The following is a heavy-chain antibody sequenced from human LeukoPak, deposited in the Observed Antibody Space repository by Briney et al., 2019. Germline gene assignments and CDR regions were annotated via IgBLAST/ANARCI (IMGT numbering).Heavy chain of an antibody. Sequence: PGGSLRLSCAASGFSFDDYAMHWVRQAPGKGLGWVSGISWNSDSIGYADSVKGRFTISRDNAKNSLYLQMNSLRAEDMALYYCAKDDRAYYDNSPGYFDLWGRGTLVTVSS. CDR1: GFSFDDYA. CDR3: AKDDRAYYDNSPGYFDL. J-gene: IGHJ2*01. V-gene: IGHV3-9*03. D-gene: IGHD3-22*01. CDR2: ISWNSDSI.